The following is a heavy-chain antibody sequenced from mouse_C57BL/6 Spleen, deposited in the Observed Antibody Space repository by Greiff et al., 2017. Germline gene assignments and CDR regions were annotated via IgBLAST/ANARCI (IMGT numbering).Heavy chain of an antibody. CDR1: GFSFNTYA. D-gene: IGHD2-3*01. V-gene: IGHV10-1*01. CDR2: IRSKSNNYAT. Sequence: GGGLVQPKGSLKLSCAASGFSFNTYAMNWVRQAPGKGLEWVARIRSKSNNYATYYADSVKDRFTISRDDSESMLYLQMNNLKTEDTAMYYCVREDGSFDYWGQGTTLTVSS. J-gene: IGHJ2*01. CDR3: VREDGSFDY.